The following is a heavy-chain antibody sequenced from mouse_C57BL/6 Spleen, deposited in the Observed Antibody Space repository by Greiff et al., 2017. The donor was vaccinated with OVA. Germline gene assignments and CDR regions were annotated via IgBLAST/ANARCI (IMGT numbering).Heavy chain of an antibody. CDR1: GYSITSGYY. CDR2: ISYDGNN. V-gene: IGHV3-6*01. CDR3: ARKLERVYFDY. J-gene: IGHJ2*01. D-gene: IGHD4-1*01. Sequence: EVKLMESGPGLVKPSQSLSLSCSVTGYSITSGYYWNWIRQFPGNKLEWMGYISYDGNNNYNPSLKNRISITRDTSKNQFFLKLNSVTTEDTATYYCARKLERVYFDYWGQGTTLTVSS.